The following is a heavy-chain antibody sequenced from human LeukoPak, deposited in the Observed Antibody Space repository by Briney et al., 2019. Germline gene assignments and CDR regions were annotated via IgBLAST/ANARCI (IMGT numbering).Heavy chain of an antibody. V-gene: IGHV4-30-4*01. CDR2: IYYSGST. Sequence: SETLSLTCTVSGGSISSGDYYWSWIRQPPGKGLEWIGYIYYSGSTYYNPSLKSRVTISVDTSKNQFSLKLSSVTAADTAVYYCARAPEYYYDSSGYRGGFDIWGQGTMVTVSS. CDR3: ARAPEYYYDSSGYRGGFDI. D-gene: IGHD3-22*01. J-gene: IGHJ3*02. CDR1: GGSISSGDYY.